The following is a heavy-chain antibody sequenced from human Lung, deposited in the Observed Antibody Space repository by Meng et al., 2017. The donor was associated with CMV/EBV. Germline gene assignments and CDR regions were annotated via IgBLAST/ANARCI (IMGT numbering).Heavy chain of an antibody. J-gene: IGHJ4*02. CDR2: INTNTGNP. CDR1: GYTFTSYA. D-gene: IGHD2-15*01. CDR3: ARLYCSGGSCYTIDY. V-gene: IGHV7-4-1*02. Sequence: VHLVQFGSELKKPGASVKVSCKAAGYTFTSYAMNWVRQAPGQGLEWMGWINTNTGNPTYAQGFTGRFVFSLDTSVSTAYLQISSLKAADTAVYYCARLYCSGGSCYTIDYWGQGTLVTVSS.